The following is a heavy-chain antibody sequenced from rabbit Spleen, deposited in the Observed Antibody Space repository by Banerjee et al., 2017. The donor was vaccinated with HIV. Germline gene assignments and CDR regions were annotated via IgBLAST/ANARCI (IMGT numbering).Heavy chain of an antibody. V-gene: IGHV1S45*01. J-gene: IGHJ6*01. CDR1: GFSFSSSYY. CDR3: ARDAGTSFSTYGMDL. D-gene: IGHD8-1*01. CDR2: IYAGISDST. Sequence: QEQLVESGGDLVKPGTSLTLTCTASGFSFSSSYYMCWVRQAPGKGLEWIACIYAGISDSTYSATWAKGRFTISKTSSTTVTLQMTSLTAADTATYFCARDAGTSFSTYGMDLWGQGTLVTVS.